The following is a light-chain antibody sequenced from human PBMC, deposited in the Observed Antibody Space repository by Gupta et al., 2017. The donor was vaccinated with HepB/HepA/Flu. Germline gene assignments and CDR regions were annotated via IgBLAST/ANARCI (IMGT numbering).Light chain of an antibody. CDR2: GAS. Sequence: EIVMTQSPATLSVSPGERATLSCRASQSVSSNLAWYQQKPGQAPRLLIYGASTRAIGIPARFSGSGSGTEFTLTISSLQSEDFAVYYCQQCNSRPRTFGEGTKVEIK. J-gene: IGKJ4*01. V-gene: IGKV3-15*01. CDR1: QSVSSN. CDR3: QQCNSRPRT.